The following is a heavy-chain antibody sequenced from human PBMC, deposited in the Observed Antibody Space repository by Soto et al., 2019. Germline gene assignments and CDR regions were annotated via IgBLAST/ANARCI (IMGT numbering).Heavy chain of an antibody. V-gene: IGHV1-2*02. Sequence: ASVKVCCKASGYIFTGYHIHWVRPAPGRGLEWMGWINPNSGDTEYAQNFQGRVTMTRDTSFNLVYMEMSGLMSDDTAVYYCARDARGTRGFDEMDYWGQGTLVTVS. CDR1: GYIFTGYH. CDR3: ARDARGTRGFDEMDY. J-gene: IGHJ4*02. D-gene: IGHD3-9*01. CDR2: INPNSGDT.